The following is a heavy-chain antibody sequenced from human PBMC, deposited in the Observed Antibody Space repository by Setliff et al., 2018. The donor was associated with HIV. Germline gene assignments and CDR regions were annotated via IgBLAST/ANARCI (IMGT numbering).Heavy chain of an antibody. CDR2: INPRDGST. CDR1: GYTFTSYH. D-gene: IGHD3-10*01. J-gene: IGHJ4*02. CDR3: ARAPFTSGHYGADY. V-gene: IGHV1-46*01. Sequence: GASVKVSCKTSGYTFTSYHLHWLRQAPGQGLEWMGWINPRDGSTGYAQRFQGRVTMTRDTSRGTVYMELRSLRSEDTAVYCCARAPFTSGHYGADYWGQGTLVTVSS.